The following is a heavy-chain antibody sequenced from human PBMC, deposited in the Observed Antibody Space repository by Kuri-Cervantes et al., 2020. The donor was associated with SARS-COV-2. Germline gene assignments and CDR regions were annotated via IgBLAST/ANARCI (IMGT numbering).Heavy chain of an antibody. CDR3: ARLLRQKYCSGGSCYGWI. CDR1: GGSISSYY. CDR2: IYYSGST. V-gene: IGHV4-59*05. J-gene: IGHJ3*02. D-gene: IGHD2-15*01. Sequence: ESLKISCTVSGGSISSYYWSWIRQPPGKGLEWIGSIYYSGSTYYNPSLKSRVTISVDTSKNQFSLKLSSVTAADTAVYYCARLLRQKYCSGGSCYGWIWGQGTMVPSPQ.